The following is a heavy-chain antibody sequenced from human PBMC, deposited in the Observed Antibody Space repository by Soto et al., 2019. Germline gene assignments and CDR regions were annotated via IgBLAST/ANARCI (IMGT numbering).Heavy chain of an antibody. J-gene: IGHJ3*02. D-gene: IGHD4-17*01. CDR3: ARDKTYGDYKLHAFDI. Sequence: GASVKVSCKASGGTFSSYAISWVRQAPGQGLEWMGGIIPIFGTANYAQKFQGRVTITADESTSTAYMELSSLRSEHTAVYYCARDKTYGDYKLHAFDIWGQGTMVTVSS. V-gene: IGHV1-69*13. CDR1: GGTFSSYA. CDR2: IIPIFGTA.